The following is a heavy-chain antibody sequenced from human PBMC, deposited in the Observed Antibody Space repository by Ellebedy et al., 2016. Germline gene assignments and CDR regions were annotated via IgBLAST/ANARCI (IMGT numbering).Heavy chain of an antibody. V-gene: IGHV3-23*01. J-gene: IGHJ4*02. CDR3: RQGHYADY. CDR2: ISAGSDNT. Sequence: GGSLRLXXVASGFTFGNFFMSWVRQAPGKGLEWTSTISAGSDNTRLADSVKGRFTVSRDNSKNTVYLRMSNLRVEDTALYYCRQGHYADYWGQGTLVTVSS. CDR1: GFTFGNFF.